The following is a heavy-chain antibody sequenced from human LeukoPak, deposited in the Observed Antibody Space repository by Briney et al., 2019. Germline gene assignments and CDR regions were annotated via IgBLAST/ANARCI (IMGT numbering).Heavy chain of an antibody. CDR1: GYTFASYG. D-gene: IGHD2-8*01. J-gene: IGHJ5*02. CDR3: ARDGWSLGP. CDR2: ISVYSGNT. V-gene: IGHV1-18*01. Sequence: ASVKVSCKASGYTFASYGVTWLRQAPGQGPGWMAWISVYSGNTEYAQKFQDRVTLTADTSTSTVYMELRSLRSDDTAVYYCARDGWSLGPWGQGTLVTVSS.